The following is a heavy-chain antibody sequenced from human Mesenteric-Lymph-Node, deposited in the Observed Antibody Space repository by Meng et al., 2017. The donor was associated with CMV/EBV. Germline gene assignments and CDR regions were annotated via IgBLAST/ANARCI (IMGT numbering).Heavy chain of an antibody. CDR2: IYYSGST. V-gene: IGHV4-31*03. Sequence: LSCTVSGGSISSGGYYWSWIRQHPGKGLEWIGDIYYSGSTYYSPSLKSRVTISVDTSKSQFSLKLSSVTAADTAVYYCARVRDYPDYWGQGTLVTVSS. D-gene: IGHD4-17*01. CDR3: ARVRDYPDY. CDR1: GGSISSGGYY. J-gene: IGHJ4*02.